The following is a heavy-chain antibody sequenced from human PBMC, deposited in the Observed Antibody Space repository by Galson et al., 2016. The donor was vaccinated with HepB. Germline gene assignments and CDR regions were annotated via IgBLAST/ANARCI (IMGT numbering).Heavy chain of an antibody. CDR3: AKRHEYCPPVGCSVDY. CDR2: ASMDGRTK. V-gene: IGHV3-30*18. D-gene: IGHD2/OR15-2a*01. Sequence: SLILSCAGAGFLFRSSGMHWVRQAPGKALEWVAAASMDGRTKFYSDSVKGRFTISRDNSNNMLFLQMDSLRPDDTAVYYCAKRHEYCPPVGCSVDYWGQGTLVSVSS. CDR1: GFLFRSSG. J-gene: IGHJ4*02.